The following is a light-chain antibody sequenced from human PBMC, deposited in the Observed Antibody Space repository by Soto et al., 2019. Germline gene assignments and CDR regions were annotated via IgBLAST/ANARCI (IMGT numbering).Light chain of an antibody. Sequence: DVVMTQSPLSLPVTLGQPASISCRSSQSLVYSDGNTYLNWFRQRPGQSPRRLIYKVSNRDSGVRDRFSGSGSGHDCTLKISRVEAEDVGVYYCMHGTHWRTTFGGGTKVEIK. J-gene: IGKJ4*01. CDR3: MHGTHWRTT. CDR1: QSLVYSDGNTY. CDR2: KVS. V-gene: IGKV2-30*01.